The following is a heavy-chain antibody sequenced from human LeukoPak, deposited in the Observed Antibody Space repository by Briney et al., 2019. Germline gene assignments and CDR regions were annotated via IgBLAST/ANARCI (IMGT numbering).Heavy chain of an antibody. Sequence: ASVKVSCKASGYTFTSYGISWVRQAPGQGLEWMGWINPNSGGTNYAQKFQGRVTMTRDTSISTAYMELSRLRSDDTAVYYCARERGREQVEGDFDYWGQGTLVTVSS. D-gene: IGHD6-13*01. CDR1: GYTFTSYG. CDR3: ARERGREQVEGDFDY. J-gene: IGHJ4*02. CDR2: INPNSGGT. V-gene: IGHV1-2*02.